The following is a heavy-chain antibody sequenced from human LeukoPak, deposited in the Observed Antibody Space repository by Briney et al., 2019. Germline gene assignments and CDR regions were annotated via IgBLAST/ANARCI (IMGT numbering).Heavy chain of an antibody. CDR3: ARAFLRYFDWLWCDAFDI. CDR1: GGTFSSYA. CDR2: IIPILGIA. J-gene: IGHJ3*02. Sequence: GASVKVSCKASGGTFSSYAISWVRQAPGQGLEWMGRIIPILGIANYAQKFQGRVTITADKSTSTAYMELSSLRSEDTAVHYCARAFLRYFDWLWCDAFDIWGQGTMVTVSS. V-gene: IGHV1-69*04. D-gene: IGHD3-9*01.